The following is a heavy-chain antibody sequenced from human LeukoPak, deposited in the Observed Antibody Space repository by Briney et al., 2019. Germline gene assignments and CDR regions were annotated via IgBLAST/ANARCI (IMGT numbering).Heavy chain of an antibody. Sequence: SETLSLTCTVSGGSISSGDYYWSWIRQPPGKGLEWIGYIYYSGSTYYNPSLKSRVTISVDTSKNQFSLKLSSVTAADTAVYYCARDRSSSWYRQDAFDIWGQGTMVTVSS. D-gene: IGHD6-13*01. CDR2: IYYSGST. CDR1: GGSISSGDYY. V-gene: IGHV4-30-4*02. J-gene: IGHJ3*02. CDR3: ARDRSSSWYRQDAFDI.